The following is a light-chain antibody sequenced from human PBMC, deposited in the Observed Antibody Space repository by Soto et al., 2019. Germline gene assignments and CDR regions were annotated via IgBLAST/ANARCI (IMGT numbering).Light chain of an antibody. CDR3: QQYNNWSLTWT. V-gene: IGKV3-15*01. CDR2: GAS. Sequence: EIVMTQSPATLSVSPGERATLSCRASQSVSSNLAWYQQKPGQAPRLLIYGASTRATGIPARFSGSGSGTELTLTISSLQSEDFAVYYCQQYNNWSLTWTFGQGTKVELK. CDR1: QSVSSN. J-gene: IGKJ1*01.